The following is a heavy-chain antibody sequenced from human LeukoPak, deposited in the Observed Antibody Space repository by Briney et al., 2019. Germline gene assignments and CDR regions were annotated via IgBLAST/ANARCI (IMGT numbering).Heavy chain of an antibody. CDR1: GFTFSSNY. J-gene: IGHJ4*02. CDR2: IYSGGST. CDR3: AREGYRGEGSNTVDY. D-gene: IGHD5-12*01. Sequence: PGGSLRLSCAASGFTFSSNYMSWVRQAPGKGLEWVSVIYSGGSTYYADSVKGRFTISRDNSKNTLYLQMNSLRAEDTAVYYCAREGYRGEGSNTVDYWGQGTLVTVSS. V-gene: IGHV3-53*01.